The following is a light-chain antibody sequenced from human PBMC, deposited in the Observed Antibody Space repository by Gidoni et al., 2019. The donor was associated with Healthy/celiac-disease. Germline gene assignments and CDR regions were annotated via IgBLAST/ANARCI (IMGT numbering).Light chain of an antibody. Sequence: QSALTPPRSVSGSPAQSVTISCTGTSSDVGGYNYVSWYQQHPGKAPKLMIYDVSKRPSWVPDRFSVSKSGNTASLTISGLQAEDEADYYCCSYAGSYTLVFGGGTKLTVL. CDR2: DVS. J-gene: IGLJ2*01. CDR3: CSYAGSYTLV. V-gene: IGLV2-11*01. CDR1: SSDVGGYNY.